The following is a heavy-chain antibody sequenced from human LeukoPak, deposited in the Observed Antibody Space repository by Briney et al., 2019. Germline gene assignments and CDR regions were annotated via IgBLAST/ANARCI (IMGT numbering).Heavy chain of an antibody. Sequence: GGSLRLSCAASGFTFSSYWMHWGRQAPGKGLVWVSRIASDGSTVYADSVKGRFTISRDNAKDTVYLQMNSLRVEDTAVYYCIGSGGWPGYWGQGTLVTVSS. CDR3: IGSGGWPGY. D-gene: IGHD1-26*01. J-gene: IGHJ4*02. CDR2: IASDGST. V-gene: IGHV3-74*01. CDR1: GFTFSSYW.